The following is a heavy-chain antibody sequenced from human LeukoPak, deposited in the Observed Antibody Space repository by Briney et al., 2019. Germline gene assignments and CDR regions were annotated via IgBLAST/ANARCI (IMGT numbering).Heavy chain of an antibody. J-gene: IGHJ4*02. CDR1: GFTFVSHG. D-gene: IGHD4-17*01. Sequence: GRSRRLACAAYGFTFVSHGMIWVRQAPGKELEWLSYISPGSTTINSADSVKDRFTTSRDKAKSSLFLQMNSLRAEDTAVYYCARVRGPTVTTVYFDYWGQGALVTVPS. CDR3: ARVRGPTVTTVYFDY. CDR2: ISPGSTTI. V-gene: IGHV3-48*01.